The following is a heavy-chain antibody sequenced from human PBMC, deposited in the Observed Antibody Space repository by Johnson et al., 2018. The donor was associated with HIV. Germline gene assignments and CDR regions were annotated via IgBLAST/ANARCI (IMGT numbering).Heavy chain of an antibody. CDR2: TRNKANSYTT. D-gene: IGHD5-24*01. V-gene: IGHV3-72*01. CDR3: ARGEEMATILI. Sequence: VQLVESGGGLVQPGGSLRLSCAASGFTFSDHYMDWVRQAPGKGLEWVGRTRNKANSYTTEYAASVKGRFTISRDDSKNSLYLQMNSLKTEDTAVYYCARGEEMATILIWGQGTMVTVSS. CDR1: GFTFSDHY. J-gene: IGHJ3*02.